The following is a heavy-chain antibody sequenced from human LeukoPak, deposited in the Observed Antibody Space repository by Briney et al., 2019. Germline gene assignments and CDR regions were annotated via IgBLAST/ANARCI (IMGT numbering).Heavy chain of an antibody. Sequence: PSETLSLTCAVYGGSFSGYYWSWIRQPPGKGLEWIGEINHSGSTNYNPSLKSRVTISVDTSKNQLALKLSSVTAADTAVYYCARSRNNWNDFDYWGQGTLVTVSS. J-gene: IGHJ4*02. V-gene: IGHV4-34*01. CDR1: GGSFSGYY. CDR2: INHSGST. CDR3: ARSRNNWNDFDY. D-gene: IGHD1-20*01.